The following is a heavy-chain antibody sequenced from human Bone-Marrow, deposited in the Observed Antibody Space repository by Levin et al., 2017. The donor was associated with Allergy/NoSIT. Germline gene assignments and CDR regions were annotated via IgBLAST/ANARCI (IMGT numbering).Heavy chain of an antibody. CDR3: ARYAYSSGWAFDY. V-gene: IGHV3-48*03. CDR2: ISSVGSTI. CDR1: GFTFSYYE. J-gene: IGHJ4*02. Sequence: PGGSLRLSCAASGFTFSYYEMNWVRQAPGKGLEWVSYISSVGSTIYYADSVKGRFTISRDNAKNSLYLQMNSLRAEDTAVYYCARYAYSSGWAFDYWGQGTLVTVSS. D-gene: IGHD6-19*01.